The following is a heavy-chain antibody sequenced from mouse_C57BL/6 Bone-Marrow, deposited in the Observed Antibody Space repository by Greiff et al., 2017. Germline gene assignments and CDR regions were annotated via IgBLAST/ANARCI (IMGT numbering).Heavy chain of an antibody. CDR2: INPNNGGT. CDR3: ARGRYYGSSSYWYFDV. V-gene: IGHV1-22*01. CDR1: GYTFTDYN. D-gene: IGHD1-1*01. Sequence: EVQLQQSGPELVKPGASVKMSCKASGYTFTDYNMHWVKQSHGKSLEWIGYINPNNGGTSYNQKFKGKATLTVNKSSSTAYMELRSLTSEDSAVYYCARGRYYGSSSYWYFDVWGTGTTVTVSS. J-gene: IGHJ1*03.